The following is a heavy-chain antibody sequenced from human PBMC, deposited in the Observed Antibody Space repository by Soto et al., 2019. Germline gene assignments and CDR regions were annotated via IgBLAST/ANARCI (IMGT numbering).Heavy chain of an antibody. V-gene: IGHV1-2*04. D-gene: IGHD5-12*01. J-gene: IGHJ4*02. CDR2: INPNSGGT. CDR1: GYTFTVYY. CDR3: ARDGGYGYYYFAY. Sequence: QVQLVQSGAEVKKPGASVKVSCKASGYTFTVYYMHWVRQAPGQGLEWMGWINPNSGGTNYAQKFQGWVTMTRDTSISTAYMELSRLRSADTAVYDFARDGGYGYYYFAYWGQGTLVTFSS.